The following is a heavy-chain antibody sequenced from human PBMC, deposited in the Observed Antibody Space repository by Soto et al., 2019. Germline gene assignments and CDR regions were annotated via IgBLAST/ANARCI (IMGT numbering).Heavy chain of an antibody. V-gene: IGHV2-5*01. CDR1: GFSLSTSGVG. CDR2: IYWNDDK. D-gene: IGHD1-26*01. Sequence: QITLKESGPPLVNPTQTLTLTCTFSGFSLSTSGVGVGWIRQPPGKALEWLALIYWNDDKRYSPSLKSRLTITKDTSKNQVVLTMTNMDPVDTATYYCAHKEKRSYYRQLIFDYWGQGTLVTVSS. CDR3: AHKEKRSYYRQLIFDY. J-gene: IGHJ4*02.